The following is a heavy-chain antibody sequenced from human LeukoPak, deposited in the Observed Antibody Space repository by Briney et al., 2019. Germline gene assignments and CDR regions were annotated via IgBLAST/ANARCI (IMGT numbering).Heavy chain of an antibody. J-gene: IGHJ4*02. Sequence: PSETLSLTCTVSGGSISSGGYYWSWIRQPPGKGLEWIGYIYHSGSTYYNPSLKSRVTISVDRSKNQFSLKLSSVTAADTAVYYCARNRYNWNLADYWGQGTLVIVSS. V-gene: IGHV4-30-2*01. D-gene: IGHD1-20*01. CDR1: GGSISSGGYY. CDR2: IYHSGST. CDR3: ARNRYNWNLADY.